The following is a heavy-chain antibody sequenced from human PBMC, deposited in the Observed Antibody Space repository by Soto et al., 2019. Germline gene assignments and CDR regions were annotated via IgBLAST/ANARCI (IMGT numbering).Heavy chain of an antibody. CDR2: IYYSGST. CDR3: ARTNLKRGGGMDV. CDR1: GGSISSYY. Sequence: SETLSLTCTVSGGSISSYYWSWIRQPPGKGLEWIGYIYYSGSTNYNPSLKSRVTISVDTSKNQFSLKLSSVTAADTAVYYCARTNLKRGGGMDVWGQGTTVTVSS. D-gene: IGHD3-10*01. V-gene: IGHV4-59*01. J-gene: IGHJ6*02.